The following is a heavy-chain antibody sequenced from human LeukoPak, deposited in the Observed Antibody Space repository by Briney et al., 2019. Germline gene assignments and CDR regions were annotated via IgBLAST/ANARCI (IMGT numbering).Heavy chain of an antibody. CDR1: GFTFRDYA. J-gene: IGHJ4*01. D-gene: IGHD1-1*01. V-gene: IGHV3-23*01. Sequence: GGSLRLSCAASGFTFRDYAINWVRQAPGKGLEWVSSISAAGGATYYADSVKGRFAISRVNSKNVVYLQMNSLRPGDTAVYYCARGVQLWYFDYWGHGTLVTVSS. CDR3: ARGVQLWYFDY. CDR2: ISAAGGAT.